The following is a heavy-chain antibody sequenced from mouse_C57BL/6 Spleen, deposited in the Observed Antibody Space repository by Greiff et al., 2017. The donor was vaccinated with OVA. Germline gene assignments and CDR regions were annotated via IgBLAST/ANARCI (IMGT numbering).Heavy chain of an antibody. D-gene: IGHD1-1*01. CDR2: IHPNSGST. CDR1: GYTFTSYW. CDR3: AREGDYYGSSLFAD. J-gene: IGHJ3*01. V-gene: IGHV1-64*01. Sequence: VQLQQPGAELVKPGASVKLSCKASGYTFTSYWMHWVKQRPGQGLEWLGMIHPNSGSTNYNEKFTSKATLTVDKSSSTAYMQLSSLTSEGSAVYYFAREGDYYGSSLFADWGQGTLVTVSA.